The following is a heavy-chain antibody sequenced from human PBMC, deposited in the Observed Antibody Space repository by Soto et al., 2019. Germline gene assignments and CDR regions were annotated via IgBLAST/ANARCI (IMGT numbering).Heavy chain of an antibody. CDR3: ARDLYYDSSVYFDY. V-gene: IGHV1-3*01. J-gene: IGHJ4*02. CDR2: VNAGKGNT. D-gene: IGHD3-22*01. Sequence: ASVKVSCKASGYTFTSYAMHWVRQAPGQRLEWMGWVNAGKGNTKYSQKFQGRVTITRDTSANTAYMELSSLRSEDTAVYYCARDLYYDSSVYFDYWGQGTLVTVSS. CDR1: GYTFTSYA.